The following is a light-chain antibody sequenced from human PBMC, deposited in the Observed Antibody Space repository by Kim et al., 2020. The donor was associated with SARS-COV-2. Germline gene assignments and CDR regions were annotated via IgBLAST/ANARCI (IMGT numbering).Light chain of an antibody. CDR3: PQRSQLPLT. J-gene: IGKJ3*01. CDR1: QGIGTS. V-gene: IGKV3-11*01. Sequence: LSPCQRATLPCRASQGIGTSVAWYHMKPGLPPLLLIYDTFHTATCIPSRFSGSGSGTDFTLTISSLEPDEFAVYYCPQRSQLPLTFVAGTKIGIK. CDR2: DTF.